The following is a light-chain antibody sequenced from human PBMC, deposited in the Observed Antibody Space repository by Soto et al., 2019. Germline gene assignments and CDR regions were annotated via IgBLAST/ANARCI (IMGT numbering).Light chain of an antibody. J-gene: IGLJ1*01. CDR3: AAWDASLNGYV. CDR2: NDN. Sequence: QAVVTQPPSASGTPGQRVTISCSGSSSNIGSNTVNWYQQLPGTAPKLLIYNDNQRPSGVPDRFSGSKSGTSASLAISGLQSGDEADYACAAWDASLNGYVFGTGTKVTVL. V-gene: IGLV1-44*01. CDR1: SSNIGSNT.